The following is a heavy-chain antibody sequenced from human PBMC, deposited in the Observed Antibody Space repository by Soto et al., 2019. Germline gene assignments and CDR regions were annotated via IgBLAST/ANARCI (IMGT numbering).Heavy chain of an antibody. J-gene: IGHJ6*02. CDR1: GFTFSSYS. Sequence: EVQLLESGGGLVQPGGSLRLSCAASGFTFSSYSMSWVRQAPGKGLEWVSAISGSGGSTYYADSVKGRFTISRDNSKNTLYLQMNSLRAEDTAVYYCAKDVGGSGWYFHYGLDLWGQGTTVTVSS. CDR2: ISGSGGST. CDR3: AKDVGGSGWYFHYGLDL. V-gene: IGHV3-23*01. D-gene: IGHD6-19*01.